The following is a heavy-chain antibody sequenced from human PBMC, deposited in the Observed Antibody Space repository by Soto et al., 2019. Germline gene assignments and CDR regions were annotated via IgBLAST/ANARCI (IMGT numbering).Heavy chain of an antibody. CDR2: VAPADSYT. V-gene: IGHV5-10-1*01. D-gene: IGHD3-22*01. CDR1: GYNFPDYW. J-gene: IGHJ4*02. CDR3: VRVPIGHSDDSGSYDF. Sequence: GESLKISCTASGYNFPDYWIGWVRQMPGKGLEWMGRVAPADSYTNYSPSFHGHVTMSVARSITTAYLQWGSLKASDTAMYYCVRVPIGHSDDSGSYDFWGQGTLVTVSS.